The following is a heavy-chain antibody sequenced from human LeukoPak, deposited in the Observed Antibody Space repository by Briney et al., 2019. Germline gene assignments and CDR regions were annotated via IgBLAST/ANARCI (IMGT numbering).Heavy chain of an antibody. CDR2: IYYSGST. Sequence: SETLSLTCTVSGGSISSYYWSWIRQPPAKGLEWMGYIYYSGSTNYNPSLKSRVTISVDTSKNQFSLKLSSVTAADTAVYYCARHVIATVTQAGWFDPWGQGTLVTVSS. J-gene: IGHJ5*02. V-gene: IGHV4-59*08. D-gene: IGHD4-17*01. CDR1: GGSISSYY. CDR3: ARHVIATVTQAGWFDP.